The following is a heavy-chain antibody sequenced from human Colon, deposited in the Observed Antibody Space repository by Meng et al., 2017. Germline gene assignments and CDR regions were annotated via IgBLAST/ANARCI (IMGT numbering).Heavy chain of an antibody. CDR3: ARGPDILTGSFSSYFDY. CDR2: INSDETNT. J-gene: IGHJ4*02. D-gene: IGHD3-9*01. V-gene: IGHV3-74*01. Sequence: GESLKISCAVSDFTFSNYWMHWVRQAPGKGLVWVAGINSDETNTNYADSVKGRFTISRDNAKNTLYLQMNSLRAEDAAVYYCARGPDILTGSFSSYFDYWAQGTLVTVSS. CDR1: DFTFSNYW.